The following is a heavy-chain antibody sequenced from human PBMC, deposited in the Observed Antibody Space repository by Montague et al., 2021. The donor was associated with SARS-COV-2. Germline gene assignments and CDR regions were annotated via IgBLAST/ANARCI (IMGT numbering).Heavy chain of an antibody. CDR3: VRGGGNSAVYDSYAMDV. CDR2: IYYSGRT. CDR1: GGSISSYY. D-gene: IGHD4-23*01. Sequence: SETLSLTCTVSGGSISSYYWSWIRQSPGKGLEWIGYIYYSGRTNYNPSLKSRVTISVDTSKNQYSLKMISVIATDTAVYYCVRGGGNSAVYDSYAMDVWGKGTTVTVSS. V-gene: IGHV4-59*01. J-gene: IGHJ6*04.